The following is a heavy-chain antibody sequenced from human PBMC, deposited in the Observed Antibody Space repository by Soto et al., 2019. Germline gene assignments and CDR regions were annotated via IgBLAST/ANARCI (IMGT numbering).Heavy chain of an antibody. D-gene: IGHD3-10*01. J-gene: IGHJ6*02. V-gene: IGHV1-69*06. Sequence: SVKVSCKASGGTFSSYAISWVRQAPGQGLEWMGGIIPIFGTANYAQKFQGRVTITADKSTSTAYMELSSLRSEDTAVYYCARARREGLGELLYYYYGMDVWGQGTTVTVSS. CDR2: IIPIFGTA. CDR3: ARARREGLGELLYYYYGMDV. CDR1: GGTFSSYA.